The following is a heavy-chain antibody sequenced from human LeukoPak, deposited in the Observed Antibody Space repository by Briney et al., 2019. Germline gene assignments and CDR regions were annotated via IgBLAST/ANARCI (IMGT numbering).Heavy chain of an antibody. D-gene: IGHD1-7*01. CDR1: GFTFSGSA. V-gene: IGHV3-73*01. J-gene: IGHJ4*02. CDR2: IRSKANSYAT. CDR3: TRRGTGTNKFDY. Sequence: PGGSLRLSCAASGFTFSGSAMHWVRQASGKGLEWVGRIRSKANSYATAYAASVKGRFTISRDDSKNTAYLQMNSLKTEDTAVYYCTRRGTGTNKFDYWGQGTLVTVSS.